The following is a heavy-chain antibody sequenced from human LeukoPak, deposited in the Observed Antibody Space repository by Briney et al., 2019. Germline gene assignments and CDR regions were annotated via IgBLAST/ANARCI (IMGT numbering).Heavy chain of an antibody. V-gene: IGHV1-2*06. CDR2: INPNSGGT. D-gene: IGHD2-2*01. J-gene: IGHJ6*02. Sequence: MGRINPNSGGTNYALKFQGRVTMTRDTSISTAYMELSRLRSDDTAVYYCAREKVRQSGMDVWGQGTTVTVPS. CDR3: AREKVRQSGMDV.